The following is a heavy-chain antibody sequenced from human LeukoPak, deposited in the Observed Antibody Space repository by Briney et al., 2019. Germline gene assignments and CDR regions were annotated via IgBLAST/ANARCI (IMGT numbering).Heavy chain of an antibody. J-gene: IGHJ6*03. CDR1: GFTFSDYY. D-gene: IGHD1-26*01. CDR2: ISSSGSTI. V-gene: IGHV3-11*04. CDR3: ARSFSGYYYYYMDV. Sequence: GGSLRLSCAASGFTFSDYYMSWIRQAPGKGLEWVSYISSSGSTIYYADSVKGRFTISRDNAKNSLYLQMNSLRAEDTAVYYCARSFSGYYYYYMDVWGKGTTVTVSS.